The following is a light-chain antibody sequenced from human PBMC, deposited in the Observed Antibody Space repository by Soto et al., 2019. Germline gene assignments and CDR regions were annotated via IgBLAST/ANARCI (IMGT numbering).Light chain of an antibody. CDR3: GTWDNSLSAGV. Sequence: QSVLTQPPSVSAAPGQKVTISCSGSTSNIGDNYVSWYQQLPGAAPKVLIYDNDKRLSGIPDRFSGSKSGTSATLGITGLQTGGEADYYCGTWDNSLSAGVFGGGTQLTVL. J-gene: IGLJ2*01. CDR1: TSNIGDNY. V-gene: IGLV1-51*01. CDR2: DND.